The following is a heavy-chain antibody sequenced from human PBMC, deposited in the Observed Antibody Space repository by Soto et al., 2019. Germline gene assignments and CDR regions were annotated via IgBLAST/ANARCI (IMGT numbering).Heavy chain of an antibody. CDR3: ARGSVGAAANNGFDP. D-gene: IGHD6-13*01. V-gene: IGHV3-48*02. Sequence: GGSLRLSCAASGFTFSSYSMNWVRQAPGKGLEWVSYISSSSSTIYYADSVKGRFTISRDNAKNSLYLQMNSLRDEDTAVYYGARGSVGAAANNGFDPWGQGTLVTVSS. CDR2: ISSSSSTI. J-gene: IGHJ5*02. CDR1: GFTFSSYS.